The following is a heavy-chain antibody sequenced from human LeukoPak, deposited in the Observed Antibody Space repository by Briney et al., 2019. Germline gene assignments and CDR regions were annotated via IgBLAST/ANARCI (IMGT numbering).Heavy chain of an antibody. J-gene: IGHJ3*02. CDR1: GYTFTGYY. D-gene: IGHD5-18*01. V-gene: IGHV1-2*02. Sequence: ASVKVSCKAPGYTFTGYYMHWVRQAPGPGLEWMGWINPNSGGTNYAQKFQGRVTMTRDTSISTAYMELSRLRSDDSAVYYCARDRGTAMVRYHDAFDIWGQGTMVTVSS. CDR2: INPNSGGT. CDR3: ARDRGTAMVRYHDAFDI.